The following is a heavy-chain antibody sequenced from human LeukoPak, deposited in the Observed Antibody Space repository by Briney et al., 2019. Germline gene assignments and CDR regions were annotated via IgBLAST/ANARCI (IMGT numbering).Heavy chain of an antibody. CDR2: ISSSGSTM. CDR3: ARAPYCSNGICYSRYFFDY. D-gene: IGHD2-8*01. CDR1: GFTFNNYE. Sequence: GGSLRLSCAASGFTFNNYEMNWVRQAPGKGLEWVSYISSSGSTMYYADSVKGRFTISRDNARNSLYLQMNSLRGEDTAVYYCARAPYCSNGICYSRYFFDYWGQGNLVTVSS. V-gene: IGHV3-48*03. J-gene: IGHJ4*02.